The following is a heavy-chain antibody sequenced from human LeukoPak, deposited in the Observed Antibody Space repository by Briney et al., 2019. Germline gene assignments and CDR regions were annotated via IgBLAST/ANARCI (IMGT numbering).Heavy chain of an antibody. Sequence: PGGSLRLSCAVSGFTFNTYCIHWVRQTPGKGLEWVALISYDGSNKYYADSVKGRFTISRDNSKDTLNLQMDSLRAEDTAVYYCAKDRSGMGYYFDFWGQGTLVTVSS. V-gene: IGHV3-30*18. CDR3: AKDRSGMGYYFDF. CDR1: GFTFNTYC. J-gene: IGHJ4*02. CDR2: ISYDGSNK. D-gene: IGHD1-26*01.